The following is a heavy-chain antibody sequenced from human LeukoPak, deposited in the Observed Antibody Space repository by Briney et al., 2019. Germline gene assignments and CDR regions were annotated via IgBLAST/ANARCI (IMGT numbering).Heavy chain of an antibody. CDR3: ARGGYSGYDWVDY. D-gene: IGHD5-12*01. J-gene: IGHJ4*02. Sequence: AGSLRLSCAASGFTFSDYYMSWIRQAQGKGLEWVSYISSSSSYTNYADSVKGRFTISRDNAKNSLYLQMNSLRAEDTAVYYCARGGYSGYDWVDYWGQGTLVTVSS. V-gene: IGHV3-11*05. CDR1: GFTFSDYY. CDR2: ISSSSSYT.